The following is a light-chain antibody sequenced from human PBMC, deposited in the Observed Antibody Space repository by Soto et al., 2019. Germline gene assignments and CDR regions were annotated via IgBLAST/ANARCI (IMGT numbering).Light chain of an antibody. CDR2: GVI. CDR3: SSFTSSSTLRV. Sequence: QSALTQPPSASGSPGQSVAISCTGTSSDVGGYNYVSWYQQHPGKAPKLIIYGVINRPSGVSNRFSGSKSGSTASLTISGLQAEDEADYYCSSFTSSSTLRVFGGGTKVTVL. CDR1: SSDVGGYNY. V-gene: IGLV2-14*01. J-gene: IGLJ3*02.